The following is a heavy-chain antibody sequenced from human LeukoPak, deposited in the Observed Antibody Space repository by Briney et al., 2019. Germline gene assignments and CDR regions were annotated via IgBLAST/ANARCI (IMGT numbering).Heavy chain of an antibody. J-gene: IGHJ4*02. V-gene: IGHV3-74*01. CDR3: VRDSNLSFDY. CDR1: GLXLSSYW. Sequence: GGSLRLSCAASGLXLSSYWMHWVRQAPGKGLVWVSHINPDGTATTYADSVKGRFTISRDNAKNTLYLQMNSLRAEDTAVYYCVRDSNLSFDYWGQGALVTVSS. CDR2: INPDGTAT. D-gene: IGHD1-14*01.